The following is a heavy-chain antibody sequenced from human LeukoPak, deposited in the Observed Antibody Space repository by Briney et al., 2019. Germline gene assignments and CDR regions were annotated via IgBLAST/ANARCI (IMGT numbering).Heavy chain of an antibody. J-gene: IGHJ5*02. CDR1: GGSISSYS. V-gene: IGHV4-59*12. Sequence: PSETLSLTCTVSGGSISSYSWSWIRRPPGKGLEWIGYIYYSGSTNYNPSLKSRVTISVDTSKNQFSLKLMSVTAADTAVYYCARDSGTTGEVKFDPWGQGTLVTVSS. D-gene: IGHD3-10*01. CDR3: ARDSGTTGEVKFDP. CDR2: IYYSGST.